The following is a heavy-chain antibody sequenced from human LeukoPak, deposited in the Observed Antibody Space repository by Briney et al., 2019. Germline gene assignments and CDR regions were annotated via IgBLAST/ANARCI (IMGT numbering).Heavy chain of an antibody. CDR2: IRSKAYGGTT. CDR3: TRGRRATHDY. Sequence: GGSLRLSCTASGFTFGDYSMNWVRQAPGKGLEWVGSIRSKAYGGTTEYAASVKGRFTISRDDSKSIAYLQMNSLKTEDTAVYYCTRGRRATHDYWGQGTLVTVSS. CDR1: GFTFGDYS. V-gene: IGHV3-49*04. J-gene: IGHJ4*02. D-gene: IGHD1-26*01.